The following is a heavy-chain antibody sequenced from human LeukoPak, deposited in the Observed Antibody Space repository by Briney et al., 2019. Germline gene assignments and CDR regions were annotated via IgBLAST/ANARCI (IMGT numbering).Heavy chain of an antibody. J-gene: IGHJ6*04. CDR1: GGTFSSYA. D-gene: IGHD3-10*01. Sequence: SVKVSCKASGGTFSSYAISWVRQAPGQGLEWMGGIIPIFGTANYAQKFQGRVTITADGSTSTAYMELSSLRSEDTAVYYCATRYGSGPLGKDRRIEYYYYYGMDVWGKGTTVTVSS. CDR2: IIPIFGTA. CDR3: ATRYGSGPLGKDRRIEYYYYYGMDV. V-gene: IGHV1-69*01.